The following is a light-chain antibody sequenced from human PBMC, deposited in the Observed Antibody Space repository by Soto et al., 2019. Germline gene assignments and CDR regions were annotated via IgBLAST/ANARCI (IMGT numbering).Light chain of an antibody. J-gene: IGKJ5*01. Sequence: EIVLTQSPGTLSLSPGERATLSCKTSQSRGGNFLAWYQHKPGQAPRFLIYASSNRATGIPDRFSGSASGTDFTLTINRLEPEDFAVYYCQLYGISPHFGQGTRLEIK. CDR3: QLYGISPH. CDR1: QSRGGNF. V-gene: IGKV3-20*01. CDR2: ASS.